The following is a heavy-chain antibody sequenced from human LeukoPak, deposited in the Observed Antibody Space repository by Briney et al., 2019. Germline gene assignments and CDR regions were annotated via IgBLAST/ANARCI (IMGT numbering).Heavy chain of an antibody. CDR3: AKSLGYSYGYIDY. V-gene: IGHV3-33*06. CDR1: GFTFSDYG. D-gene: IGHD5-18*01. Sequence: GGSLRLSCATSGFTFSDYGMHWVRQAPGKGLEWVAVIWYDGSNKYYADSVKGRFTISRDNSKNTLYLQMNSLRAEDTAVYYCAKSLGYSYGYIDYWGQGTLVTVSS. CDR2: IWYDGSNK. J-gene: IGHJ4*02.